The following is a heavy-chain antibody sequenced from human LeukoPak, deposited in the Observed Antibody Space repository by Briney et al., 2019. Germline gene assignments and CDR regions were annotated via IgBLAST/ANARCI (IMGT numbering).Heavy chain of an antibody. CDR3: ARHSTFFGVVIIKGRVRGPFDY. CDR2: IYYSGST. Sequence: SETLSLTCTVSGGSMSSYYWNWIRQPPGKGLEWIGYIYYSGSTNYNPSLKSRVTILVDTSKIQFSLKLSSVTAADTAVYYCARHSTFFGVVIIKGRVRGPFDYWGQGTLVTVSS. D-gene: IGHD3-3*01. V-gene: IGHV4-59*08. J-gene: IGHJ4*02. CDR1: GGSMSSYY.